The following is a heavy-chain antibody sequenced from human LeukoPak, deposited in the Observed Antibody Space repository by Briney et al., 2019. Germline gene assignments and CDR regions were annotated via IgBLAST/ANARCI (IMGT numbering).Heavy chain of an antibody. V-gene: IGHV3-21*01. CDR1: GFTFTIHA. CDR3: ARDLEGYCSSTSCYTGGFDY. CDR2: ISTSITYI. J-gene: IGHJ4*02. Sequence: GGSLRLSCAASGFTFTIHAMSWVRQAPGKGLEWVSSISTSITYIYYADSVNGRFTISRDNAKNSLYLQMNSLRAEDTAVYYCARDLEGYCSSTSCYTGGFDYWGQGTLVTVSS. D-gene: IGHD2-2*02.